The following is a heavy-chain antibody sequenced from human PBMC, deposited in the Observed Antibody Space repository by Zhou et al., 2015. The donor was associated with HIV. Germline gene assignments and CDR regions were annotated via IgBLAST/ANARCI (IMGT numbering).Heavy chain of an antibody. J-gene: IGHJ6*02. D-gene: IGHD3-16*01. CDR1: GFKFDDFG. V-gene: IGHV3-9*01. CDR3: ARFGGVGSYWRRYSYIGFDL. CDR2: ISWSGDTS. Sequence: EAHLVESGGAWSKLAGPLDYSXVVSGFKFDDFGMHWVRQGPGKGLEWISGISWSGDTSAYADSVRGRFIISRDSANSSLYLQMNTLRHEDTGHYYCARFGGVGSYWRRYSYIGFDLWGPGTTV.